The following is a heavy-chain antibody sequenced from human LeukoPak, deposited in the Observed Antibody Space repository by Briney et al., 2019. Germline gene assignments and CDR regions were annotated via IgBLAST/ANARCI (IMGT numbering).Heavy chain of an antibody. CDR2: IRYDGSNK. CDR1: GFTFSSYG. Sequence: GGSLRLSCAASGFTFSSYGMHWVRQAPGKGLEWVAFIRYDGSNKYYADSVKGRFTISRDNAKNTLYLQMNSLRAEDTAVYYCARDRNSGYDSYHYGMDVWGQGTTVTVSS. D-gene: IGHD5-12*01. CDR3: ARDRNSGYDSYHYGMDV. J-gene: IGHJ6*02. V-gene: IGHV3-30*02.